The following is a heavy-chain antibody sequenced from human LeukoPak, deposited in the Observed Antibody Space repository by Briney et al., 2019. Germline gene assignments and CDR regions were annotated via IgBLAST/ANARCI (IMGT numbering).Heavy chain of an antibody. CDR1: GYTFTGYY. Sequence: ASVKVSCKASGYTFTGYYMHWVRQAPGQGLEWMGWINPNSGGTNYAQKFRGRVTMTRDTSISTAYMELSRLRSDDTAVYYCATTYYYDSSGYYGLSFDYWGQGTLVTVSS. D-gene: IGHD3-22*01. J-gene: IGHJ4*02. V-gene: IGHV1-2*02. CDR2: INPNSGGT. CDR3: ATTYYYDSSGYYGLSFDY.